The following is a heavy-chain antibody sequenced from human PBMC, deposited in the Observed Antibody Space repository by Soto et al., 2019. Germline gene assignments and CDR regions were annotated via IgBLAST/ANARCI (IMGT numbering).Heavy chain of an antibody. CDR1: GFTFSSYA. CDR3: ARDYDDSSGYYHEAFDI. D-gene: IGHD3-22*01. V-gene: IGHV3-30-3*01. CDR2: ISYDGSNK. Sequence: QVQLVESGGGVVQPGRSLRLSCAASGFTFSSYAMHWVRQAPGKGLEWVAVISYDGSNKYYADSVKGRFTISRDNSKNTLYLQMNSLRAEDTAVYYCARDYDDSSGYYHEAFDIWGQGTMVTVSS. J-gene: IGHJ3*02.